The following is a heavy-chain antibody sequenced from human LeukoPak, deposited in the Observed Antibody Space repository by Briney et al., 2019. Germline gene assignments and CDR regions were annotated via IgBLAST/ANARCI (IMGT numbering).Heavy chain of an antibody. CDR1: GYTFTSYY. J-gene: IGHJ4*02. V-gene: IGHV1-46*01. Sequence: ASVKVSCKPSGYTFTSYYMHCVRQAPGQGLEWMGIIDPSGGSTSYAQKFQGRVTMTRDTSTTTVYMELSSLRSEDTAVYYCARDPNDYGHTFDYWGQGTLVTVS. D-gene: IGHD4-17*01. CDR3: ARDPNDYGHTFDY. CDR2: IDPSGGST.